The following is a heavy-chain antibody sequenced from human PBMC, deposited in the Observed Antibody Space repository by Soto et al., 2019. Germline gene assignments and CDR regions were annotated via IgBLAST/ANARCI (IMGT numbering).Heavy chain of an antibody. CDR3: ARRGYYYDSSGYPSVWY. CDR1: GGSISSYY. Sequence: SETLSLTCTVSGGSISSYYWSWIRQPPGKGLEWIGYIYYSGSTYYNPSLKSRVTVSVDTSKNQFSLKLSSVTAADTAVYYCARRGYYYDSSGYPSVWYWGQGTLVTVSS. J-gene: IGHJ4*02. V-gene: IGHV4-59*04. CDR2: IYYSGST. D-gene: IGHD3-22*01.